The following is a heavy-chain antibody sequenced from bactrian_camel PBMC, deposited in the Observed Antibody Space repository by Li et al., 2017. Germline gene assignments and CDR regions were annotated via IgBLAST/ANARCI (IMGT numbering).Heavy chain of an antibody. CDR3: TRLFSSLASIGY. CDR2: IGWTGLGT. J-gene: IGHJ4*01. Sequence: HVQLVESGGGSVQSGGSLRLSCTASGLTFNRYAMGWFRQAPGKEREGVSCIGWTGLGTYYTDSVKGRFTISRDNAKNTVYLQLNSLKVEDMAMYYCTRLFSSLASIGYWGQGTQVTVS. D-gene: IGHD5*01. CDR1: GLTFNRYA. V-gene: IGHV3S60*01.